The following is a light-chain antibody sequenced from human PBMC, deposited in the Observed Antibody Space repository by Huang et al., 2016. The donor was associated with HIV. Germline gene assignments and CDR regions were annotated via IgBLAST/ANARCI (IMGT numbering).Light chain of an antibody. CDR2: ESS. CDR3: QQRSNWPLT. CDR1: QSVNNF. V-gene: IGKV3-11*01. Sequence: EIVLTQSPATLSLSPGERATLSCRASQSVNNFLAWYQQKPGPAPRTLIYESSSRDTGIPARFSGSGSGTDFTLTISSREPEDFAVYYCQQRSNWPLTFGPGTKVDIK. J-gene: IGKJ3*01.